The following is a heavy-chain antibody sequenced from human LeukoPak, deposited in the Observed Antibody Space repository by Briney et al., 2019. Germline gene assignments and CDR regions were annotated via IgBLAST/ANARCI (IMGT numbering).Heavy chain of an antibody. J-gene: IGHJ4*02. CDR3: ARHGGSYTFDF. Sequence: SETLSLTCTVSGGSIKRDYWNWVRQPAGEGLEWIGRIHYSGATNYNPSLRSRVAMSVDTSKNQFSLKLSSVTAADTAVYYCARHGGSYTFDFWGQGVLVTVSS. V-gene: IGHV4-4*07. CDR2: IHYSGAT. CDR1: GGSIKRDY. D-gene: IGHD1-26*01.